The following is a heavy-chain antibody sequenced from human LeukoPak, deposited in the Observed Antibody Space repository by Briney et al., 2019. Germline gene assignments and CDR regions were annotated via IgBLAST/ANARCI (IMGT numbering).Heavy chain of an antibody. CDR2: IYHSGST. J-gene: IGHJ4*02. D-gene: IGHD2-2*02. CDR3: ASPPEDCSSTSCYTFGY. CDR1: GGSISSYY. V-gene: IGHV4-59*12. Sequence: SETLSLTCTVSGGSISSYYWSWIRQPPGKGLEWIGYIYHSGSTYYNPSLKSRVTISVDRSKNQFSLKLSSVTAADTAVYYCASPPEDCSSTSCYTFGYWGQGTLVTVSS.